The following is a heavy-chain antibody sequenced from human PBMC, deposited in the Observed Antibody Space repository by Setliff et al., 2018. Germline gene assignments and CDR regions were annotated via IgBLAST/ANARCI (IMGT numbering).Heavy chain of an antibody. CDR2: ISSSGGT. D-gene: IGHD4-17*01. CDR1: GGSISGFA. V-gene: IGHV4-59*01. J-gene: IGHJ4*02. CDR3: ARIWGYGDFSFGY. Sequence: SETLSLTCTVSGGSISGFAWNWIRQFPGKRLEWIGEISSSGGTLYTPSLRSRVSMSVDTSMHQFSLHLTSMPSADPAVYYCARIWGYGDFSFGYWGQGTLVTVSS.